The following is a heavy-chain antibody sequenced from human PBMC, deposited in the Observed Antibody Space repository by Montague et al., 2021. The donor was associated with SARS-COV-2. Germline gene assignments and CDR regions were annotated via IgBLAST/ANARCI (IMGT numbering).Heavy chain of an antibody. Sequence: SETLSLTCAVYSGSFIVYYWPSISQSPGKSLAWISEINHNGTNPYTFTPSLSSRLTISVDTSKSQFSLKLSSVTAADTGVYYCARWDPQTLTLIGLRGNSASDYWGHGALVTVS. V-gene: IGHV4-34*01. J-gene: IGHJ4*01. D-gene: IGHD4-23*01. CDR1: SGSFIVYY. CDR2: INHNGTN. CDR3: ARWDPQTLTLIGLRGNSASDY.